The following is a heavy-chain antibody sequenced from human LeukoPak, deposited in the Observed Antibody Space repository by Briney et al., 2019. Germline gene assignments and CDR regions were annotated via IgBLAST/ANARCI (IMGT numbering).Heavy chain of an antibody. CDR2: ISSSSSYM. Sequence: GGSLRLSCTASRFTFSSYTMNWVRQAPGKGLEWVSSISSSSSYMYYADLVKGRFTISRDNAKNSLYLEMNSLRAEDTAVYYCARSTSGKNWFDPWGQGTLVTVSS. V-gene: IGHV3-21*01. J-gene: IGHJ5*02. CDR1: RFTFSSYT. D-gene: IGHD3-10*01. CDR3: ARSTSGKNWFDP.